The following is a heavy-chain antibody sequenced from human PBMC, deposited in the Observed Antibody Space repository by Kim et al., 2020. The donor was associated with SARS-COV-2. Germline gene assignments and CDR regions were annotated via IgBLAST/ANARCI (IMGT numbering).Heavy chain of an antibody. Sequence: HKSRVTIAVDTSKNQFSLKLSSVTAADTAVYYCARRRSMAYCGGDCNFDYWGQGTLVTVSS. D-gene: IGHD2-21*01. CDR3: ARRRSMAYCGGDCNFDY. J-gene: IGHJ4*02. V-gene: IGHV4-39*01.